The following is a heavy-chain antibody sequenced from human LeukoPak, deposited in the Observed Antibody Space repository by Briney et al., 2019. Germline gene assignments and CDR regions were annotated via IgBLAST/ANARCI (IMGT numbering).Heavy chain of an antibody. Sequence: GESLKISCQGSGYRFTSYWIGWVRQMPGPGLEWMGIIYPGVSDTRYSPSFQGQVTISADKSILTAYLLWSSLKASDTAMYYCSLYGGNSNTDYWGQGTLVTVSS. CDR1: GYRFTSYW. D-gene: IGHD2-21*01. CDR2: IYPGVSDT. V-gene: IGHV5-51*01. J-gene: IGHJ4*02. CDR3: SLYGGNSNTDY.